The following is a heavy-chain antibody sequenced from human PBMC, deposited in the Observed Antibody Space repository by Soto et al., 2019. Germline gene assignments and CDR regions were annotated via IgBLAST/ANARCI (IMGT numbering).Heavy chain of an antibody. J-gene: IGHJ6*02. CDR1: GFTFSSYA. V-gene: IGHV3-23*01. Sequence: EVQLLESGGGLVQPGGSLRLSCAASGFTFSSYAMSWVRQAPGKGLEWVSGISGGGGSTNYVDSVKGRFTTSRDNSKNTLYMQMNSLRAEDTAMYYCAKAVRGGGGYTYDYYPMDVWGQGTTVTVSS. CDR2: ISGGGGST. CDR3: AKAVRGGGGYTYDYYPMDV. D-gene: IGHD2-15*01.